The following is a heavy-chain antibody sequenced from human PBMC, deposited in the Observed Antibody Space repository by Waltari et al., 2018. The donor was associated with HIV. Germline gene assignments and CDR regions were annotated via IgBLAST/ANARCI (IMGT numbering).Heavy chain of an antibody. CDR1: GFPFSSYG. V-gene: IGHV3-21*01. J-gene: IGHJ6*02. CDR3: ASRSSGRVAYGLDV. D-gene: IGHD6-19*01. CDR2: ISSSSGHM. Sequence: EVQLVESGGGLVKPGGSLGLSCAGSGFPFSSYGLNWVRQAPGKGLEWVAYISSSSGHMKYADSVKGRFTISRDNAKNSLYLQINSLRAEDTAVYYCASRSSGRVAYGLDVWGQGTTVIVSS.